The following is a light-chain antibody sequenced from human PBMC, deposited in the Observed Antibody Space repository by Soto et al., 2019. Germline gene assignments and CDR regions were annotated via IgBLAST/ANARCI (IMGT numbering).Light chain of an antibody. V-gene: IGKV3-20*01. CDR1: QSVRSNY. Sequence: EIVLTQSPGTLSLSPGDRATLSCRASQSVRSNYLAWYQQKPGQAPRLLLYGASSRATGIPDRFSGSGSGTDFTLTISILEPEDLAVYYCQQYDTSPPLTFGGGTKVEIK. CDR3: QQYDTSPPLT. CDR2: GAS. J-gene: IGKJ4*01.